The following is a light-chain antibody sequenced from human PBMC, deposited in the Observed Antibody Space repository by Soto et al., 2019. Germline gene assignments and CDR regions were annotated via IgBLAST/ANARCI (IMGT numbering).Light chain of an antibody. V-gene: IGKV1-39*01. CDR3: QQSYTTPWT. CDR2: AAS. Sequence: DIHLTQSPSSLSASVGDRVTITCRASQNINNYLIWFQHKPGKAPKLLIYAASILQSRVPSRFSGTGSGTDFTLTISSLQPEDFATYSCQQSYTTPWTFGQGTKVEI. CDR1: QNINNY. J-gene: IGKJ1*01.